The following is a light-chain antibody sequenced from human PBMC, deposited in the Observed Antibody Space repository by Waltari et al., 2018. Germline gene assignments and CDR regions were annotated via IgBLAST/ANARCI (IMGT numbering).Light chain of an antibody. CDR1: QSVSSVS. V-gene: IGKV3-20*01. Sequence: EIVLTQSPGTLSLSPGERATLSCRASQSVSSVSVAWYQQKSGQTPRLLIYGASTRASGIPDRFSGSGSGTDVTLTISSLEPEDFAVYHCQQYGTSPTFGGGTRVEIK. J-gene: IGKJ4*01. CDR3: QQYGTSPT. CDR2: GAS.